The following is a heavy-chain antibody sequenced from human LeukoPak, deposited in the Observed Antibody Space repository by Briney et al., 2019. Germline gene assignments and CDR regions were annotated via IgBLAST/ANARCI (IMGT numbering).Heavy chain of an antibody. CDR1: GGSISSGGYF. Sequence: SQTLSLTCAVSGGSISSGGYFWSWIRQPPGKGLEWIGYIYHSGSTYYNPSLKSRVTISVDRSKNQFSLKLSSVTAADTAVYYCARRYCGGDCYSNQEYYFDYWGQGTLVTVSS. J-gene: IGHJ4*02. CDR3: ARRYCGGDCYSNQEYYFDY. V-gene: IGHV4-30-2*01. D-gene: IGHD2-21*02. CDR2: IYHSGST.